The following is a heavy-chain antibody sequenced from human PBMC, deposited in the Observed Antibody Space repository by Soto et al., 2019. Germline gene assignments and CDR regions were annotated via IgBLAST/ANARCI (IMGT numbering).Heavy chain of an antibody. CDR2: ISVHNGYT. CDR3: ARLEHNFGPHDY. V-gene: IGHV1-18*01. J-gene: IGHJ4*02. Sequence: QVQLAQSGAEVKKPGASVTVSCKASGYTFSTYGISWVRQAPGQGLEWVGWISVHNGYTKYATELQGRVTVTTDPSTSTAYMELRSLRSEDSAVYYCARLEHNFGPHDYWGQGTLVTVTS. D-gene: IGHD1-1*01. CDR1: GYTFSTYG.